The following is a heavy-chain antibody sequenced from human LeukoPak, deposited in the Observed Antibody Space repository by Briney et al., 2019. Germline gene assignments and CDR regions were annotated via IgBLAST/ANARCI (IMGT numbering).Heavy chain of an antibody. Sequence: PSETLSLTYTVSGGSISSYYWSWIRQPPGKGLECTGYIYYSGSTNYNTYLKSRVTISVDTSKNQFSLKLSSVTDADTAVYYCARDSSGWYSNWFDPWGQGSLVSVSS. J-gene: IGHJ5*02. CDR3: ARDSSGWYSNWFDP. D-gene: IGHD6-19*01. CDR2: IYYSGST. V-gene: IGHV4-59*01. CDR1: GGSISSYY.